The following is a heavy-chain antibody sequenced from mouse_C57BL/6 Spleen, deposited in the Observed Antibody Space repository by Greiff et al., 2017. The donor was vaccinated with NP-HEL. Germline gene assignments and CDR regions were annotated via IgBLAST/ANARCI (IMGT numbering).Heavy chain of an antibody. V-gene: IGHV5-17*01. J-gene: IGHJ1*03. CDR3: ARALYGSSYGYWYFDV. Sequence: EVKLVESGGGLVKPGGSLKLSCAASGFTFSDYGMHWVRQAPEKGLEWVAYISSGSSTIYYADTVKGRFTISRDNAKNTLFLQRTSLRSEDTAMYYCARALYGSSYGYWYFDVWGTGTTVTVSS. D-gene: IGHD1-1*01. CDR2: ISSGSSTI. CDR1: GFTFSDYG.